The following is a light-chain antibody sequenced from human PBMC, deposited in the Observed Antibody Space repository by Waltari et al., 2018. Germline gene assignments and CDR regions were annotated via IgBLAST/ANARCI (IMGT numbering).Light chain of an antibody. Sequence: QSALTQPPAASGSPGQSVTISCTGTGSDARNYDYVPWYQQHPGKSPKLMIYELSKRPSGVPDRFSGSKSGNTASLTVSGLQAEDEADYYCSSYAGSHYWVFGGGTKLTVL. CDR1: GSDARNYDY. CDR2: ELS. J-gene: IGLJ3*02. CDR3: SSYAGSHYWV. V-gene: IGLV2-8*01.